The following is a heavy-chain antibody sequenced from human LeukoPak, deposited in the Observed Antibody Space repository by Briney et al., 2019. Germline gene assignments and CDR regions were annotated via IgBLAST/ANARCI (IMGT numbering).Heavy chain of an antibody. Sequence: ASAKVSCKASGYTFTSYDINWVRQATGQGLEWMGWMNPNSGNTGYAQKFQGGVTMTRNTSISTAYMELSSLRSEDTAVYYCASSCGGDCYYRAFDIWGQGTMVTVSS. CDR3: ASSCGGDCYYRAFDI. CDR2: MNPNSGNT. D-gene: IGHD2-21*02. J-gene: IGHJ3*02. CDR1: GYTFTSYD. V-gene: IGHV1-8*01.